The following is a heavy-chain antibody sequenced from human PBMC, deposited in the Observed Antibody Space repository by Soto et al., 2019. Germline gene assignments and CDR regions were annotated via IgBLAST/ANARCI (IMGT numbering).Heavy chain of an antibody. Sequence: SETLSLTGAVRGGSFSGYYWSWIRQPPGKGLEWIGEINHSGSTNYNPSLKSRVTISVDTSKNQFSLKLSSVTAADTAVYYCARGLDYWGQGTLVTVSS. CDR2: INHSGST. J-gene: IGHJ4*02. V-gene: IGHV4-34*01. CDR3: ARGLDY. CDR1: GGSFSGYY.